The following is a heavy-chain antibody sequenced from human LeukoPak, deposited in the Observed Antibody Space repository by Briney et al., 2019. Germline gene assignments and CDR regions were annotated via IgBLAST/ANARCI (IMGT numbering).Heavy chain of an antibody. CDR2: MNPNSDNA. CDR1: GYTFTSYD. J-gene: IGHJ5*02. Sequence: ASVKVSCKASGYTFTSYDINWVRQAPGQGLEWMGWMNPNSDNAGYAQKFQGRVTMTRNTSISTAYMELSSLRSEDTAVYYCARGLHVLRFLEWSRPHNNWFDPWGQGTLVTVSS. V-gene: IGHV1-8*01. CDR3: ARGLHVLRFLEWSRPHNNWFDP. D-gene: IGHD3-3*01.